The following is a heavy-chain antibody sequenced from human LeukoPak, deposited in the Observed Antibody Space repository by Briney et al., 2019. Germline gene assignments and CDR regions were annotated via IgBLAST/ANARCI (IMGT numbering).Heavy chain of an antibody. CDR2: ISGNGGST. CDR1: GFTFNSNA. D-gene: IGHD3-22*01. Sequence: GGSLRLSCAASGFTFNSNAMSWVRQAPGKGLEWVSVISGNGGSTYYADSVKGRFTISRDNSKNTLYLQMNSLRAEDTAVYYCAKVPNYYDSSGYYFTFDYWGQGTLVTVSS. V-gene: IGHV3-23*01. CDR3: AKVPNYYDSSGYYFTFDY. J-gene: IGHJ4*02.